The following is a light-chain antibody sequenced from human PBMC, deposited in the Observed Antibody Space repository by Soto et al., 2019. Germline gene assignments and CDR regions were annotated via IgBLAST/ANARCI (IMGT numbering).Light chain of an antibody. CDR3: HQSDSRPPT. CDR2: DAF. J-gene: IGKJ4*01. V-gene: IGKV1-33*01. Sequence: DIQMTQSPSSLSAFVGDSITITCQASQDIENYLNWYQHKPGNAPKLLIYDAFKSDTGVPSRFYGSASGTYFTLPINYVQPGDIATYFYHQSDSRPPTLGGGTSV. CDR1: QDIENY.